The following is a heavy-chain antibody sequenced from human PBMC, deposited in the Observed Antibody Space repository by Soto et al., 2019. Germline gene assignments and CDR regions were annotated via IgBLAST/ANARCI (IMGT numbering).Heavy chain of an antibody. CDR3: ARHMGDCSGGSCSSNSPDY. V-gene: IGHV4-59*08. CDR1: GGSISSYY. J-gene: IGHJ4*02. Sequence: SETLSLTCTVSGGSISSYYWSWIRQPPGKGLEWIGYIYYSGSTNYNPSLKSRVTISVDTSKNQFSLKLSSVTAADTAVYYCARHMGDCSGGSCSSNSPDYWGQGTLVTVSS. D-gene: IGHD2-15*01. CDR2: IYYSGST.